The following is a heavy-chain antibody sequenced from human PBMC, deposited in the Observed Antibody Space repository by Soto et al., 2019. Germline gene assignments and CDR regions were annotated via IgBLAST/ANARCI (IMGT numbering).Heavy chain of an antibody. V-gene: IGHV4-30-4*01. CDR2: TYNNGRP. Sequence: PSETLSLTCTVSGASISRGDYYWNWIRQSPGKGLEWIGNTYNNGRPNYNPSLKSRVTTSGDSSKNQFSLKLRSLSAADTAVYYCARGGVYEFWSGLFDWGQGTLVTVSS. D-gene: IGHD3-3*01. CDR1: GASISRGDYY. CDR3: ARGGVYEFWSGLFD. J-gene: IGHJ4*02.